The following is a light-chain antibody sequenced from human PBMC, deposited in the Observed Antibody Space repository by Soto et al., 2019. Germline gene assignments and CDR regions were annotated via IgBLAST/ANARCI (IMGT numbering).Light chain of an antibody. CDR1: QSVSSSY. CDR2: GAS. CDR3: QQYGSSPVT. J-gene: IGKJ1*01. V-gene: IGKV3-20*01. Sequence: EIVLTQSPGTLSLSPGERATLSCRASQSVSSSYLAWYQQKPGQATRLLIYGASSRATGIPDRFSVSGSGTDFTLTISRLEPEDFAVYYCQQYGSSPVTFGQGTKVELK.